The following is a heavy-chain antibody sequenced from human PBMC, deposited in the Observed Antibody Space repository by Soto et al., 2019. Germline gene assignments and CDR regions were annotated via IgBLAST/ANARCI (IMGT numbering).Heavy chain of an antibody. J-gene: IGHJ6*02. D-gene: IGHD3-3*01. CDR3: ARDYDFWSGTHSNYGMDV. CDR1: GFTFSSYE. Sequence: GGSLRLACAASGFTFSSYEMNWVRQAPGKGLGWGSYISSSGSTIYYADSVKGRFTISRDNAKNSLYLQMNSLRAEDTAVYYCARDYDFWSGTHSNYGMDVWGQGTTVTVSS. CDR2: ISSSGSTI. V-gene: IGHV3-48*03.